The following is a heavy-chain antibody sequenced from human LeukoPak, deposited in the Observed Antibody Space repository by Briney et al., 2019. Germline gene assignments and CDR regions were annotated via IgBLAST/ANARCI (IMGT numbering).Heavy chain of an antibody. Sequence: PGGSLRLSCAASGFTFDDYAMRWARQAPGKGLEWVSGISWNSGSIGYADSVKGRFTISGDNAKNSLYLQMNSLRAEDMALYYCAKGAGFTLTPYYMDVWGKGTTVTVSS. CDR2: ISWNSGSI. CDR3: AKGAGFTLTPYYMDV. V-gene: IGHV3-9*03. J-gene: IGHJ6*03. CDR1: GFTFDDYA. D-gene: IGHD2-8*01.